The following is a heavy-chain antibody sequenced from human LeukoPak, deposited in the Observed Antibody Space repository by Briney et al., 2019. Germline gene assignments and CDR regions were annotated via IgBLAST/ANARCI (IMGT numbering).Heavy chain of an antibody. V-gene: IGHV3-23*01. Sequence: PGGSLRLSCAASGFTFSSYAMSWVRQAPGKGLEWVSAISGSGGSTYYADSVKGRFTISRDNSKNTLYLQMNGLRAEDTAVFYCAKIAETSGSYGQGYDYWGQGTLVTVSS. CDR2: ISGSGGST. D-gene: IGHD1-26*01. J-gene: IGHJ4*02. CDR1: GFTFSSYA. CDR3: AKIAETSGSYGQGYDY.